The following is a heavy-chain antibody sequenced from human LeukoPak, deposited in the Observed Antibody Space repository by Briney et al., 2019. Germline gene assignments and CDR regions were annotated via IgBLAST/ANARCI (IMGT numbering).Heavy chain of an antibody. D-gene: IGHD3-10*01. Sequence: SVKVSCKASGGTFSSYAISWVRQAPGQGLEWMGGIIPIFGTANYAQKFQGRVTITADESTSTAYMELSSLRSEDTAVYYCARVASFYGSGSYGDYWGQGTLVTVSS. J-gene: IGHJ4*02. CDR3: ARVASFYGSGSYGDY. CDR1: GGTFSSYA. CDR2: IIPIFGTA. V-gene: IGHV1-69*13.